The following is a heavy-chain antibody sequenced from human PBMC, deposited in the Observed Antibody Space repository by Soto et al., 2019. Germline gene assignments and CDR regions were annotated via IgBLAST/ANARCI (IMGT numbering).Heavy chain of an antibody. J-gene: IGHJ4*02. CDR1: GYIFPSYW. D-gene: IGHD2-2*01. CDR3: ARSASYCSRTSCHFNY. CDR2: IYPADSDT. Sequence: GEALKISCKDSGYIFPSYWIVGVRQIPCKGLEWMGVIYPADSDTRYSPSFQGQVTISVDKSVSTAYLHWSSLKASDTAMYYCARSASYCSRTSCHFNYWGQGTPVTVSS. V-gene: IGHV5-51*01.